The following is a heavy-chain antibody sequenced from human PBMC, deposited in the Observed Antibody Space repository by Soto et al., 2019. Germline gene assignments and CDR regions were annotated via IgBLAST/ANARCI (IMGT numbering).Heavy chain of an antibody. CDR3: AREKWNPRVYYYYGMDV. CDR2: IYPGDSDT. J-gene: IGHJ6*02. D-gene: IGHD1-1*01. V-gene: IGHV5-51*01. CDR1: GYSFTSYW. Sequence: GESLKISCKGSGYSFTSYWIGWVRQMPGKGLEWMGIIYPGDSDTRYSPSFQGQVTISADKSVSTAYLQWSSLKASDTAVYYCAREKWNPRVYYYYGMDVWGQGTTVTVSS.